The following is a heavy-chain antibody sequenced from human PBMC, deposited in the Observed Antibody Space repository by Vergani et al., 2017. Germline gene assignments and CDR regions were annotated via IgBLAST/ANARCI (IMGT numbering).Heavy chain of an antibody. J-gene: IGHJ4*02. V-gene: IGHV3-7*01. CDR1: GFIFSSYW. CDR3: ARGNSLGSY. D-gene: IGHD1-7*01. CDR2: IKEDGSEK. Sequence: EVQLVESGGGLVQPGGSLRLSCAASGFIFSSYWMHWVRQAPGKGREWVAAIKEDGSEKQYVDSVKGRFTISRDNAKKSLYLQMNSLRGEDTAVYYCARGNSLGSYWGQGTLVTVSS.